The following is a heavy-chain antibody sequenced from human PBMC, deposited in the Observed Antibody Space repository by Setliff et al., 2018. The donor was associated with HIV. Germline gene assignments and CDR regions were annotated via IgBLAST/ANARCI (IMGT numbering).Heavy chain of an antibody. Sequence: GSLSLSCAASGFSFSNSWMHWVRQAPGKGLVWVSRINTDGRLTNYADSVKGRFTSSRDNSKNTLNLQMNTLRAEDTAMYYCAKVGREYNGYDLTFDSWGQGTQVTVSS. CDR2: INTDGRLT. D-gene: IGHD5-12*01. J-gene: IGHJ4*02. V-gene: IGHV3-74*01. CDR3: AKVGREYNGYDLTFDS. CDR1: GFSFSNSW.